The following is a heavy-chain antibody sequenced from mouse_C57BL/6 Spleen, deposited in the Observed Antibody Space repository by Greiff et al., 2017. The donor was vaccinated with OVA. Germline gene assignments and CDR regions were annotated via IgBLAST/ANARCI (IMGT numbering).Heavy chain of an antibody. CDR1: GYSITSGYY. CDR3: ARPYGYLYAMDY. J-gene: IGHJ4*01. V-gene: IGHV3-6*01. D-gene: IGHD2-2*01. Sequence: DVKLVESGPGLVKPSQSLSLTCSVTGYSITSGYYWNWIRQFPGNKLEWMGYISYDGSNNYNPSLKNRISITRDTSKNQFFLKLNSVTTEDTATYYCARPYGYLYAMDYWGQGTSVTVSS. CDR2: ISYDGSN.